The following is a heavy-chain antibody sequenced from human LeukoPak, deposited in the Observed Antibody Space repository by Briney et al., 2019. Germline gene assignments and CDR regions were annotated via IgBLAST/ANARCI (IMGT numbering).Heavy chain of an antibody. CDR1: GGSISSSSYY. CDR2: IYYSGST. D-gene: IGHD6-19*01. Sequence: SETLSLTCTVSGGSISSSSYYWGWIRQPPGKGLEWIGSIYYSGSTYYNPSLKSRVTISVDTSKNQFSLKLSSVTAADTAVYYCATNRIAVAGDYFDYWGQGTLVTVSS. V-gene: IGHV4-39*07. J-gene: IGHJ4*02. CDR3: ATNRIAVAGDYFDY.